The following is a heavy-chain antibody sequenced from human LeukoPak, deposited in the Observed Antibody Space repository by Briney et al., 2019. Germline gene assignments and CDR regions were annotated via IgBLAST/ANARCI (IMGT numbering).Heavy chain of an antibody. CDR1: GYTLTELS. CDR3: ASSPGMIVVKDAFDI. V-gene: IGHV1-18*01. D-gene: IGHD3-22*01. Sequence: ASVKVSCKVSGYTLTELSMHWVRQAPGKGLEWMGWISAYNGNTNYAQKLQGRVTMTTDTSTSTAYMELRSLRSDDTAVYYCASSPGMIVVKDAFDIWGQGTMVTVSS. J-gene: IGHJ3*02. CDR2: ISAYNGNT.